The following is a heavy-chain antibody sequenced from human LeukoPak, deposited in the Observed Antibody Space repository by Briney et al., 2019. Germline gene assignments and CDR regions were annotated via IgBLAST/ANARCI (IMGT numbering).Heavy chain of an antibody. CDR2: IYSGGST. CDR3: ARDRVYESSGYFYGPPVY. J-gene: IGHJ4*02. D-gene: IGHD3-22*01. CDR1: GFTVSSNY. V-gene: IGHV3-53*01. Sequence: GGSLRLSCAASGFTVSSNYMSWVRQAPGKGLEWDSLIYSGGSTYYADSVKGRFTITRDNSKNTLYLQMYSVRAEDTAVYYCARDRVYESSGYFYGPPVYWGQGTLVTVSS.